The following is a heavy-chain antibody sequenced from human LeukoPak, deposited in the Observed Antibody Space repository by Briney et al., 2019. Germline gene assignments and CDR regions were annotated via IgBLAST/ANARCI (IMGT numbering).Heavy chain of an antibody. D-gene: IGHD4-17*01. CDR2: IKQEGSVK. CDR3: ARDSATVTTPYWFDP. V-gene: IGHV3-7*01. J-gene: IGHJ5*02. Sequence: GGSLRLSCAASGFTFSSYWMSWIRQVPGKGLEWVANIKQEGSVKNYVDSVKGRFTISRDKAKDSLYLQMNSLRAEDTAVYYCARDSATVTTPYWFDPWGQGTLVTVSS. CDR1: GFTFSSYW.